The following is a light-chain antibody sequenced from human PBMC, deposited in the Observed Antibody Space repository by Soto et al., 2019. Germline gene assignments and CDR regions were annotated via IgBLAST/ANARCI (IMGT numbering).Light chain of an antibody. CDR3: QTWGWGSVV. Sequence: QPVLTQSPSAFASLGASVKFTCTLNSGHSSNAVAWHQQQPEKGPRYLMKVNSDGSHSKGDGIPDRFSGSSSGAERYLTISSLQSEDEADYYCQTWGWGSVVFGGGTKLTVL. CDR2: VNSDGSH. J-gene: IGLJ2*01. V-gene: IGLV4-69*01. CDR1: SGHSSNA.